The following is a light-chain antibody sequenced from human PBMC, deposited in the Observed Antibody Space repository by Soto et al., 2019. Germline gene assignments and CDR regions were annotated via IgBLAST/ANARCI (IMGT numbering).Light chain of an antibody. CDR1: QDITNN. CDR2: DAS. J-gene: IGKJ5*01. Sequence: IQLPQTPSYLCAFVGDRVTITCQASQDITNNLIWYQQKPGKAPILLIYDASDLHTGVPSRFSGSGSGTDFTFTISSLQPEDIATYYCQQYDNLPLTSAQGTRLEIK. V-gene: IGKV1-33*01. CDR3: QQYDNLPLT.